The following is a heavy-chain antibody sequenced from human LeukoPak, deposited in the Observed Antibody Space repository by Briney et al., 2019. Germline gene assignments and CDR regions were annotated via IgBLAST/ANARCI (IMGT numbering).Heavy chain of an antibody. CDR3: ARGGTGATRDDTFDI. D-gene: IGHD1-7*01. CDR2: TSSNSGHI. CDR1: GFTFSSYS. J-gene: IGHJ3*02. V-gene: IGHV3-21*01. Sequence: PGGSLRLSCAASGFTFSSYSMNWVRQAPGKGLEFVSSTSSNSGHIFYEDSVKGRISITRDNAKNSLYLQMDSLIAEDTAVYYCARGGTGATRDDTFDIWGQGTMVTVSS.